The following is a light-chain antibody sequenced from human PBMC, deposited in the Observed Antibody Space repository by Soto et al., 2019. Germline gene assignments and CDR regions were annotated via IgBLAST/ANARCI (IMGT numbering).Light chain of an antibody. CDR2: EVS. V-gene: IGLV2-14*01. CDR1: SSDVGGYNY. CDR3: SSYTSSSTLYV. Sequence: QSALTQPASVSGSPGQSITISCTGTSSDVGGYNYVSWYQQHPGKAPKLMIYEVSNRPSGVSNRFSGSKSGNTASLTISGIQAEDEADYYCSSYTSSSTLYVLGTG. J-gene: IGLJ1*01.